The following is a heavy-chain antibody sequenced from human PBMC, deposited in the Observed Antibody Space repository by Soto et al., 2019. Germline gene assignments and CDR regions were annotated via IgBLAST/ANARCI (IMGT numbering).Heavy chain of an antibody. CDR1: GYTFTSYG. Sequence: ASVKVSCKASGYTFTSYGISWVRQAPGQGLEWMGWISAYNGNTNYAQKLQGRVTMTTDTSTSTAYMELRSLRSDDTAVYYCARDKSEVTIFGVVIIDHYYYYGRDVGGQGTTVTVSS. CDR2: ISAYNGNT. CDR3: ARDKSEVTIFGVVIIDHYYYYGRDV. V-gene: IGHV1-18*01. D-gene: IGHD3-3*01. J-gene: IGHJ6*02.